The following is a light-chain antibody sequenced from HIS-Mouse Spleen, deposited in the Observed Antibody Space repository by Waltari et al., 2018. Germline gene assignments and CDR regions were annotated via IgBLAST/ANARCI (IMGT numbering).Light chain of an antibody. CDR3: QSYDSSLSGSHVV. V-gene: IGLV1-40*01. Sequence: QSVLTQPPSVSVAPGQRVTISCTGSSSNIGAGYDVHWYPQLPGTAPKLLIYGNSNRPSGVPDRFSGSKSGTSASLAITGLQAEDEADYYCQSYDSSLSGSHVVFGGGTKLTVL. CDR2: GNS. CDR1: SSNIGAGYD. J-gene: IGLJ2*01.